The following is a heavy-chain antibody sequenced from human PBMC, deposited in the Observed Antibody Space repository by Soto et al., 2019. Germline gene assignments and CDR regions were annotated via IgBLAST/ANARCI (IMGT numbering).Heavy chain of an antibody. V-gene: IGHV2-5*01. CDR2: ISWNDDN. CDR1: GFSLATHGVG. Sequence: QVTLKESGPTLVKPTQSLTLTCTFSGFSLATHGVGVGWIRQPPGEALEWLALISWNDDNRYSPSLNSRLTTAKDTSKNQAVLTMANMDPVDTATYYCAHARLLWVGGYFDYWGQGILVTVSS. J-gene: IGHJ4*02. D-gene: IGHD3-10*01. CDR3: AHARLLWVGGYFDY.